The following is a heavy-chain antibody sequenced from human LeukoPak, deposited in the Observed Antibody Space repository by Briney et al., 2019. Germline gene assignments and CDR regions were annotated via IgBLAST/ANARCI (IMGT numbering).Heavy chain of an antibody. J-gene: IGHJ3*02. CDR2: INHSGST. CDR1: GGSFSGYY. V-gene: IGHV4-34*01. CDR3: ARDKHNPGSAFDI. Sequence: PSETLSLTCAVYGGSFSGYYWSWIRQPPGKGLEWIGEINHSGSTNYNPSLKSRVTISVDTSKNQFSLKLSSVTAADTAVYYCARDKHNPGSAFDIWGQGTMLTVSS. D-gene: IGHD5-24*01.